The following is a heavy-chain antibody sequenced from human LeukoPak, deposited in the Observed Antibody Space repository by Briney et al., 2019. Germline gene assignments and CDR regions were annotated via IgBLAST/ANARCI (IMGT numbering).Heavy chain of an antibody. CDR3: ARVGRGYCSSTSCYSRYGYYYYYLDV. CDR1: GGSFSGYY. D-gene: IGHD2-2*01. V-gene: IGHV4-34*01. J-gene: IGHJ6*03. CDR2: INHSGST. Sequence: SEALSLTCAVYGGSFSGYYWSWLRQPPGKGLVWIGEINHSGSTNYNPSLKSRVTISVDTSKNQFSLKLSSVTAADTAVYYCARVGRGYCSSTSCYSRYGYYYYYLDVWGKRTTVTISS.